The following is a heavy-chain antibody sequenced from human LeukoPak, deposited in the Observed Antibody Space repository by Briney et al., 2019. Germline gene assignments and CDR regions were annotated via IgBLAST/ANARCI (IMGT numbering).Heavy chain of an antibody. V-gene: IGHV4-34*01. Sequence: KSSETLSLTCAVYGGSFSGYYWSWIRQPPGKGLEWIGEINHSGSTNYNPSLKSRVTMSVDTSKNQFSLKLSSVTAADTAVYYCARDSEKYCSSTSCYSGDMSMDVWGKGTTVTVSS. J-gene: IGHJ6*03. CDR3: ARDSEKYCSSTSCYSGDMSMDV. CDR2: INHSGST. D-gene: IGHD2-2*01. CDR1: GGSFSGYY.